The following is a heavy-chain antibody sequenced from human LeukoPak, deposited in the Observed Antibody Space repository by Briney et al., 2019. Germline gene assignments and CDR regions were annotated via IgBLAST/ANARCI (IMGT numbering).Heavy chain of an antibody. D-gene: IGHD3-16*02. Sequence: ASVKVSCKASGYTFTSYYMHWVRQAPGQGLEWMGIINPSGGSTSHAQKFQGRVTMTRDTSTSTVYMELSSLRSEDTAVYYCARDDGDYVWGSYRHRFDYWGQGTLVTVSS. J-gene: IGHJ4*02. CDR1: GYTFTSYY. V-gene: IGHV1-46*03. CDR2: INPSGGST. CDR3: ARDDGDYVWGSYRHRFDY.